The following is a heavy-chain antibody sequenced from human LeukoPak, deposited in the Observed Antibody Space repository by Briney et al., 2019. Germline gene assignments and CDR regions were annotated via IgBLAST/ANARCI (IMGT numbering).Heavy chain of an antibody. CDR1: GYTFTSYG. CDR2: ISAYNGNT. V-gene: IGHV1-18*04. J-gene: IGHJ4*02. CDR3: ARDRPQVLWFGELIDY. D-gene: IGHD3-10*01. Sequence: ASAKVSCKASGYTFTSYGISWVRQAPGQGLEWMGWISAYNGNTNYAQKLQGRVTMTTDTSTSTAYMELRSLRSDDTAVYYCARDRPQVLWFGELIDYWGQGTLVTVSS.